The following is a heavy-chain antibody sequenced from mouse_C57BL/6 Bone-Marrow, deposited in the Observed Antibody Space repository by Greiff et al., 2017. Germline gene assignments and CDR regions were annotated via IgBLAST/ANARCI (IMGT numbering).Heavy chain of an antibody. CDR3: ARSAYYYGSSRYWYFDV. CDR2: IYPGSGST. V-gene: IGHV1-55*01. Sequence: VQLKQPGAELVKPGASVKMSCKASGYTFTSYWITWVKQRPGQGLEWIGDIYPGSGSTNYNEKFKSKATLTVDTSSSTAYMQLSSLTSEDSAVYYCARSAYYYGSSRYWYFDVWGTGTTVTVSS. CDR1: GYTFTSYW. J-gene: IGHJ1*03. D-gene: IGHD1-1*01.